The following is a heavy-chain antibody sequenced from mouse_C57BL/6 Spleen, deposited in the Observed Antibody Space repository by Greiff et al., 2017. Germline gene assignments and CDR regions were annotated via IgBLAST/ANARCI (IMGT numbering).Heavy chain of an antibody. CDR2: IDPSDSYT. V-gene: IGHV1-59*01. CDR3: ARPYSNYVSFAY. J-gene: IGHJ3*01. CDR1: GYTFTSYW. Sequence: QVQLQQSGAELVRPGTSVKLSCKASGYTFTSYWMHWVKQRPGQGLEWIGVIDPSDSYTNYNQKFKGKATLTVDTSSSTAYMQLSSLTSEDSAVYYCARPYSNYVSFAYWGQGTLVTVSA. D-gene: IGHD2-5*01.